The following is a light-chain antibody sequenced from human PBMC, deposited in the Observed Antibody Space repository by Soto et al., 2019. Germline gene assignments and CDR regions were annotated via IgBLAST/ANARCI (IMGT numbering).Light chain of an antibody. Sequence: EIVLTQSPATLSLSPGERATLSCRASQSVTTYLAWYQQKPGQAPRLLIHDASNRATGIPARFSGSGSGKDFTLTISSLEPEDFAVYYCQQRSNWPWTFVQGTKVEIK. CDR2: DAS. CDR1: QSVTTY. J-gene: IGKJ1*01. CDR3: QQRSNWPWT. V-gene: IGKV3-11*01.